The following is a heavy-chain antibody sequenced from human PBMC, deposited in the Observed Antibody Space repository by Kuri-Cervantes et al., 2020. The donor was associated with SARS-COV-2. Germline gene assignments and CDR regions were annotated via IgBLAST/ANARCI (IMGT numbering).Heavy chain of an antibody. Sequence: SETLSLTCTVSGGSISSNSYYWGWIPQPPGKGLEWIGSIYYSGSTYYNPSLKSRVTISVDTSKNQFSLKLSSVTAADTAVYYCARSRDMIVAQADAFDIWGQGTMVTVSS. CDR3: ARSRDMIVAQADAFDI. J-gene: IGHJ3*02. D-gene: IGHD3-22*01. CDR1: GGSISSNSYY. CDR2: IYYSGST. V-gene: IGHV4-39*01.